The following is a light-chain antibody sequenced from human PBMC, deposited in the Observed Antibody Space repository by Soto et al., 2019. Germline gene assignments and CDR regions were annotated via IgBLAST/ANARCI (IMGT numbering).Light chain of an antibody. V-gene: IGKV3-11*01. Sequence: EVVLTQSPATLSLSPGERATLSCRASQNVRTFLDWYQQKPGQAPRLLIYGASNRATGIPARFSGSGSGTDFTLTISSLEPEDFAVYYCQQYGGSPAITFGQGTRLDMK. J-gene: IGKJ5*01. CDR2: GAS. CDR1: QNVRTF. CDR3: QQYGGSPAIT.